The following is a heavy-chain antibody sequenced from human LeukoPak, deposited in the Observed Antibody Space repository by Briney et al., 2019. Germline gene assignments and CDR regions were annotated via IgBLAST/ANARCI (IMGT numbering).Heavy chain of an antibody. CDR2: ISYDGSNK. Sequence: PGRSLRLSCAASGFTFSSYAMHWVRQAPGKGLEWVAVISYDGSNKYYADSVKGRFTISRDNSKNTLYLQMNSLRAEDTAVYYCATDYSSWYGSQIDYWGQGTLVTVSS. CDR1: GFTFSSYA. D-gene: IGHD6-13*01. J-gene: IGHJ4*02. V-gene: IGHV3-30-3*01. CDR3: ATDYSSWYGSQIDY.